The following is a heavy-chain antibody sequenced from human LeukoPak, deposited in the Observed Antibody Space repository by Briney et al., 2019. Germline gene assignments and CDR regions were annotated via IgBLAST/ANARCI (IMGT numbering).Heavy chain of an antibody. CDR2: ISSSGSTF. J-gene: IGHJ4*02. CDR3: VRSPRMAVPGIQLDY. CDR1: GFTFSSYT. V-gene: IGHV3-48*04. D-gene: IGHD6-19*01. Sequence: GGSLRLSCSASGFTFSSYTFNWVRQAPGKGLEWVSYISSSGSTFYYADSVKGRFTVSRDNAKNSLYLQMNSLRAEDTAVYFCVRSPRMAVPGIQLDYWGRGTLVTVSS.